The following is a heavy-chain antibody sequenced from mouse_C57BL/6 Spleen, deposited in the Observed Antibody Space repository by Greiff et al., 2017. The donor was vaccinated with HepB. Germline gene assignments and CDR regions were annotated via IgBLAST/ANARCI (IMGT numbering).Heavy chain of an antibody. CDR2: ISYDGSN. Sequence: EVHLVESGPGLVKPSQSLSLTCSVTGYSITSGYYWNWIRQFPGNKLEWMGYISYDGSNNYNQSLKNRITITRDTSKNQFFLKLNSVTTEDTATYYCASDWGDYGSSYWYFDVWGTGTTVTVSS. CDR1: GYSITSGYY. J-gene: IGHJ1*03. D-gene: IGHD1-1*01. V-gene: IGHV3-6*01. CDR3: ASDWGDYGSSYWYFDV.